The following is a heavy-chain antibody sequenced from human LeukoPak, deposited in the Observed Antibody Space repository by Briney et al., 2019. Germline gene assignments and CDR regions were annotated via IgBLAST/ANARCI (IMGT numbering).Heavy chain of an antibody. CDR1: GYTFTGYY. CDR3: ARDAAYDSSGTLDY. J-gene: IGHJ4*02. CDR2: INPNSGGT. D-gene: IGHD3-22*01. Sequence: ASVKVSCKASGYTFTGYYMHWVRQAPGQGLEWMGWINPNSGGTNYAQKFQGRVTMTRDTSISTAYMELSRLRSDDTAVYYCARDAAYDSSGTLDYWGQGTLVTVSS. V-gene: IGHV1-2*02.